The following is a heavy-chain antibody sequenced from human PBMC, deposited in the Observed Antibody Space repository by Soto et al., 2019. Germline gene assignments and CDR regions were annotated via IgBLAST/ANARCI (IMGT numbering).Heavy chain of an antibody. V-gene: IGHV3-30*18. CDR1: GFPFSSYG. J-gene: IGHJ4*02. Sequence: QVQLVESGGGVVQPGRSLRLSCAVSGFPFSSYGMHWVRQAPGKGLEWVAIISYDGNSKYNADSVKGRFTISRDNSKNTLYLQMNSLRAEDTAVYYCAKAFVDTAMAIDYWGQVTLVTVSS. CDR3: AKAFVDTAMAIDY. D-gene: IGHD5-18*01. CDR2: ISYDGNSK.